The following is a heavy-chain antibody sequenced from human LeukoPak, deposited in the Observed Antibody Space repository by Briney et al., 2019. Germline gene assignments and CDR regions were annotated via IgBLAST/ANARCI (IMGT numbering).Heavy chain of an antibody. D-gene: IGHD6-13*01. CDR3: ARLPYSSSWVDY. Sequence: PSETLSLTCTVSGGSISSYYWSWIRQPPGKGLEWIGYTYYSGSTNYNPSLKSRVTISVDTSKNQFSLKLSSVTAADTAVYYCARLPYSSSWVDYWGQGTLVTVSS. CDR1: GGSISSYY. CDR2: TYYSGST. V-gene: IGHV4-59*01. J-gene: IGHJ4*02.